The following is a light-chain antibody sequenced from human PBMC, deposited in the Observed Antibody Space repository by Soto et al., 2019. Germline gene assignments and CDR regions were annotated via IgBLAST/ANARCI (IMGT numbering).Light chain of an antibody. CDR1: QSINTY. V-gene: IGKV1-39*01. J-gene: IGKJ1*01. CDR2: AAS. CDR3: QQYDSYSWT. Sequence: DIQMTQSPSSLSASVGGRVTINCRASQSINTYLNWYQQKPGKAPKLMIYAASNLQSGVPSRFSGSGSGTEFTLTISSLQPDDVATYSCQQYDSYSWTLGQGTKVDIK.